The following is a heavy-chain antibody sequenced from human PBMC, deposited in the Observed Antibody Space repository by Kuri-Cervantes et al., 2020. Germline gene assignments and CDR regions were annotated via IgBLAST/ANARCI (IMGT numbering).Heavy chain of an antibody. CDR3: AGYQLDY. D-gene: IGHD2-2*01. Sequence: GSLRLSCTVSGGSISSYYWSWIRQPPGKGLEWIGEIYHSGSTNYNPSLKSRVTISVDKSKNQFSLKLSSVTAADTAVYYCAGYQLDYWGQGTLVTVSS. J-gene: IGHJ4*02. CDR1: GGSISSYY. V-gene: IGHV4-59*12. CDR2: IYHSGST.